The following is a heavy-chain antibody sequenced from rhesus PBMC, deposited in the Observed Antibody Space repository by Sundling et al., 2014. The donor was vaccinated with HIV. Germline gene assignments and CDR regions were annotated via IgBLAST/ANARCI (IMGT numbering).Heavy chain of an antibody. CDR1: VGSIRSSY. D-gene: IGHD6-31*01. CDR2: IYGTGGRT. V-gene: IGHV4-169*01. Sequence: QLQLQESGPGLVKPSETLSVTCSVSVGSIRSSYWNWIRQAPGKGLEWIGYIYGTGGRTHYNPSLKSRVTLSVDTSKNQFSLKLHSVTAADTAIYYCARGHSSGWDSFDYWGQGVLVTVSS. CDR3: ARGHSSGWDSFDY. J-gene: IGHJ4*01.